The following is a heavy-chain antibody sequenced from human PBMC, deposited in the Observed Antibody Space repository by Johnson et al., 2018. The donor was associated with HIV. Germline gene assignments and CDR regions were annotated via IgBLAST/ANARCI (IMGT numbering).Heavy chain of an antibody. J-gene: IGHJ3*01. CDR1: GFTVSSNY. D-gene: IGHD3-16*01. Sequence: VPLVESGGGLVKPGRSLRLSCAASGFTVSSNYMSWVRQAPGQGLEWVSIVYSGGHTSYTDSVKVRFTISRDNSKKTLYLQMNSLRAEDTAVYYCARVGASRFDAFHVWGQGTMVTVSS. CDR2: VYSGGHT. CDR3: ARVGASRFDAFHV. V-gene: IGHV3-66*01.